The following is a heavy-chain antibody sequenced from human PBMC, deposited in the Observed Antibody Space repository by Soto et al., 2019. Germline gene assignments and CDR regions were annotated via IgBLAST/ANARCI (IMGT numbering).Heavy chain of an antibody. CDR3: ARDLTIVPATHPRLENYGMDV. CDR2: ISPYNGHT. Sequence: QVQLVQSAGEVKKPGASEKVSCKASGYSFTSYGISWVRRAPGQGLEWMGWISPYNGHTQFVERFQGRVTMTTDTSTKTAYMELRNLRSDDTAHYYCARDLTIVPATHPRLENYGMDVW. J-gene: IGHJ6*01. V-gene: IGHV1-18*01. D-gene: IGHD2-2*01. CDR1: GYSFTSYG.